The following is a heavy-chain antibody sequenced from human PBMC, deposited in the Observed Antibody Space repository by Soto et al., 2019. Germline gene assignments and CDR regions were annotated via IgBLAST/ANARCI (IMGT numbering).Heavy chain of an antibody. CDR1: GYTFPGYY. CDR3: AREGSGSGSYLHYYYGMDV. D-gene: IGHD3-10*01. CDR2: INPNSGGT. J-gene: IGHJ6*02. Sequence: ASVQVSCKASGYTFPGYYMHWVRQAPGQGLEWMGWINPNSGGTNYAQKFQGWVTMTRDTSISTAYMELSRLRSDDTVVYYCAREGSGSGSYLHYYYGMDVWGQGTTVTVSS. V-gene: IGHV1-2*04.